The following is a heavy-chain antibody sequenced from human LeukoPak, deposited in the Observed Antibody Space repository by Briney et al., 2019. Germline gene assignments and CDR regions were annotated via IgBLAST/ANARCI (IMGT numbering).Heavy chain of an antibody. D-gene: IGHD6-6*01. CDR1: GYTFTSYY. Sequence: RASVEVSCKASGYTFTSYYMHWVRQAPGQGLEWMGIINPSGGSTSYAQKFQGRVTMTRDTSTSTVYMELSSLRSEDTAVYYCASCIAARRGFDYWGQGTLVTVSS. CDR2: INPSGGST. J-gene: IGHJ4*02. V-gene: IGHV1-46*01. CDR3: ASCIAARRGFDY.